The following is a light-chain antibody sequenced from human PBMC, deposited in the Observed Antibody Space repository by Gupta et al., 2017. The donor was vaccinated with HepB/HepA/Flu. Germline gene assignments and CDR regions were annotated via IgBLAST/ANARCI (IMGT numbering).Light chain of an antibody. J-gene: IGLJ2*01. CDR2: DVS. Sequence: QSALTQPRSVSGSPVQSVTISCTGTSSAVGGYNYVSWYQQPPGKAPKLMIYDVSKRPSGVPDRFSGSKSGNTASLTISGLQAEDEADYYCCSYAGSYTLVFGGGTKLTVL. CDR3: CSYAGSYTLV. V-gene: IGLV2-11*01. CDR1: SSAVGGYNY.